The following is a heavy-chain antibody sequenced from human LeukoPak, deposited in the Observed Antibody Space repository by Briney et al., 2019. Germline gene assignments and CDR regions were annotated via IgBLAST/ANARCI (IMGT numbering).Heavy chain of an antibody. CDR1: GFTFSSYA. CDR3: ATQRETVTTSLGAYYYYGMDV. V-gene: IGHV3-23*01. Sequence: PGGSLRLSCAASGFTFSSYAMSWVRQAPGKGLEWVSAISGSGGSTYYADSVKGRFTISRDNSKNTLYLQMNSLRAEDTAVYYCATQRETVTTSLGAYYYYGMDVWGQGTTVTVSS. J-gene: IGHJ6*02. CDR2: ISGSGGST. D-gene: IGHD4-17*01.